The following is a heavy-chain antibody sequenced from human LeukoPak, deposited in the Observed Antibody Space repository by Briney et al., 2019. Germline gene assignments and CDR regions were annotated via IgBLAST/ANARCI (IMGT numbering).Heavy chain of an antibody. D-gene: IGHD2-2*01. CDR2: ISYDGSNK. V-gene: IGHV3-30-3*01. Sequence: GGSLRLSCAASGFTFSSYAMHWVRQAPGKGLEWVAVISYDGSNKYYADSVKGRFTISRDNSKNTLYLQMNSLRAEDTAVYYCARDDPAAWGQGTLVTVSS. CDR1: GFTFSSYA. CDR3: ARDDPAA. J-gene: IGHJ5*02.